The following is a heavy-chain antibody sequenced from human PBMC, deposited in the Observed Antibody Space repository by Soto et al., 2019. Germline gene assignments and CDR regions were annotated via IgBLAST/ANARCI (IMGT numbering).Heavy chain of an antibody. J-gene: IGHJ3*02. D-gene: IGHD6-19*01. CDR1: GFTFSSYG. V-gene: IGHV3-33*01. Sequence: GGSLRLSCAASGFTFSSYGMHWVRQAPGKGLEWVAVIWYDGSNKYYADSVKGRFTISRDNSKNTLYLQMNSLRAEDTAVYYCARALIAVAGISELGAFDIWGQGTMVTVSS. CDR2: IWYDGSNK. CDR3: ARALIAVAGISELGAFDI.